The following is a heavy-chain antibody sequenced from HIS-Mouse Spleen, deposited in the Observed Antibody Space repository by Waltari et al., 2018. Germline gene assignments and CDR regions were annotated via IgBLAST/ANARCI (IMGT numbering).Heavy chain of an antibody. CDR1: GFTFSSYS. V-gene: IGHV3-21*01. J-gene: IGHJ4*02. Sequence: EVQLVESGGGLVKPGGSLRLSCAASGFTFSSYSMNWVRQAPGKGLEWVSSIGSSISDIYYADPVKGRFTISRDNAKNSLYLQMNSLRAEDTAVYYCASNLGSDSYGRGDYWGQGTLVTVSS. D-gene: IGHD5-18*01. CDR3: ASNLGSDSYGRGDY. CDR2: IGSSISDI.